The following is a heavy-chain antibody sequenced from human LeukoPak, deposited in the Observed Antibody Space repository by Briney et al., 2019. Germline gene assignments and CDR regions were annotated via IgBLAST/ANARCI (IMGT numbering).Heavy chain of an antibody. J-gene: IGHJ4*02. D-gene: IGHD2-21*02. V-gene: IGHV3-23*01. Sequence: SGGSLRLSCVASGFTFSSYAMSWVRQAPGKGLEWVSAISGSGGSTYYADSVKGRFTISRDNSKNTLYLQMNSLRAEDTAVYYCAKPPSAYCGGDCYYYFDYWGQGTLVTVSS. CDR2: ISGSGGST. CDR1: GFTFSSYA. CDR3: AKPPSAYCGGDCYYYFDY.